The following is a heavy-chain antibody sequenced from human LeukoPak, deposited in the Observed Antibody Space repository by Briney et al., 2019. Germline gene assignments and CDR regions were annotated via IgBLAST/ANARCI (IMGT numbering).Heavy chain of an antibody. CDR1: GDSISNNSAA. V-gene: IGHV6-1*01. D-gene: IGHD2-21*01. J-gene: IGHJ4*02. CDR2: TYYRSKWYS. CDR3: ARDRGYSDY. Sequence: HSQTLSLTCVISGDSISNNSAAWNWITQSPSRGLEWLGRTYYRSKWYSDFAFSVKSRITLNPDTSKNQFSLQLNSVPPEDTAVYYCARDRGYSDYWGQGTLVTVSS.